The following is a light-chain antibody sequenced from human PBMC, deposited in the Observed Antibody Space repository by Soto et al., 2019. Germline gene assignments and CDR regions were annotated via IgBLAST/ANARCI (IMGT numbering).Light chain of an antibody. CDR2: STS. CDR3: QQYVGSPGT. J-gene: IGKJ2*01. CDR1: QPVDSNC. V-gene: IGKV3-20*01. Sequence: IVLTQSPGALSLSPGETATLSCRASQPVDSNCVAWYKQTPGQPPRLLIRSTSFRATGVPDRFSGSGSGTDFTLTISTLEPEDFGVYYCQQYVGSPGTFGLGTKLEIK.